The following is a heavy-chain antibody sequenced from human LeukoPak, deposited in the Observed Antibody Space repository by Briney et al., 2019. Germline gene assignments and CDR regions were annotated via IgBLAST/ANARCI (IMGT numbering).Heavy chain of an antibody. CDR3: ARDPGTMIEGYFDY. CDR1: GGSITSTNW. V-gene: IGHV4-4*02. D-gene: IGHD3-22*01. J-gene: IGHJ4*02. Sequence: SETLSLTCGVSGGSITSTNWWSWVRQPPGQGLEWIGEVSLSGLTNYNPSLSSRIIMALDTSKNHLSLHLTSVTAADTAVYYCARDPGTMIEGYFDYWGQGILVTVSS. CDR2: VSLSGLT.